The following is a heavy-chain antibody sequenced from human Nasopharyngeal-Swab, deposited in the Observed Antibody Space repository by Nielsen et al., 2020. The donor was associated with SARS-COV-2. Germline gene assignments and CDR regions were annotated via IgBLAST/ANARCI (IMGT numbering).Heavy chain of an antibody. CDR2: ITWNSENL. J-gene: IGHJ6*02. Sequence: SLKTSCAASGFRFDYHDMHWVRQAPGKGLEWVSGITWNSENLGYADSVKGRFTISRDNAKNSLYLQMNSLRAEDTAVYYCARDGLDYDFWSAYFMDVWGQGTTVTVSS. CDR3: ARDGLDYDFWSAYFMDV. CDR1: GFRFDYHD. D-gene: IGHD3-3*01. V-gene: IGHV3-9*01.